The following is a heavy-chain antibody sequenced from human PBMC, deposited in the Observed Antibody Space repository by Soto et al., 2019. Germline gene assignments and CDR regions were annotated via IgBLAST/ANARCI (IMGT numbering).Heavy chain of an antibody. CDR1: GGSISSGGYY. CDR2: IYYSGST. Sequence: SETLSLTCTVSGGSISSGGYYWSWIRQHPGKGLEWIGYIYYSGSTYYNPSLKSRVTISVDTSKNQFSLKLSSVTAADTAVYYCARGGGSSQPIGYWGQGTLVTVSS. D-gene: IGHD6-13*01. CDR3: ARGGGSSQPIGY. V-gene: IGHV4-31*03. J-gene: IGHJ4*02.